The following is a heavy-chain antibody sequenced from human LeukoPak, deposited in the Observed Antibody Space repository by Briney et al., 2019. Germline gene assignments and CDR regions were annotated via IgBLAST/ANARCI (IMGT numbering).Heavy chain of an antibody. J-gene: IGHJ6*03. Sequence: SVKVSCKASGGTFSSYAISWVRQAPGQGLEWMGRIIPIFGTANYAQKFQCRVTITTDESTSTAYMELRSLRYEDTAVYYCARGDYYGSGSYSYYYMDVWGKGTTVTVSS. D-gene: IGHD3-10*01. V-gene: IGHV1-69*05. CDR2: IIPIFGTA. CDR1: GGTFSSYA. CDR3: ARGDYYGSGSYSYYYMDV.